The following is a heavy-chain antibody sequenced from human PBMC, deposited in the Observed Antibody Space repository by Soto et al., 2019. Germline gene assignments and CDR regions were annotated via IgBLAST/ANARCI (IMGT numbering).Heavy chain of an antibody. J-gene: IGHJ4*02. V-gene: IGHV2-5*01. Sequence: QITLKESGPTLVKPTQTLTLTCTFSGFSLSTSGVGVDWIRPPPGKALEWLALIYWNDDKRYSPSLKSRLTITKDTSKNQVVLTMTNMDPVDTATYYCAHRREGYCSGGSCLPVDYWGQGTLVTVSS. CDR1: GFSLSTSGVG. CDR3: AHRREGYCSGGSCLPVDY. D-gene: IGHD2-15*01. CDR2: IYWNDDK.